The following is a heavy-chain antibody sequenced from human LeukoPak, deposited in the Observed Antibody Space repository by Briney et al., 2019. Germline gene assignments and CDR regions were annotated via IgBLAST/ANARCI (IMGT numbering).Heavy chain of an antibody. CDR2: IYYSGSS. D-gene: IGHD5-24*01. Sequence: SETLSLTCTVSGGSITSYYWSWIRQPPGKGLEWIGYIYYSGSSIYNPSLKSRVAMSVDTSKNQFSLSLSSVTAADTAVYYCARFTHDGHTNTYYLDQWGQGNLVTVSS. CDR3: ARFTHDGHTNTYYLDQ. V-gene: IGHV4-59*08. CDR1: GGSITSYY. J-gene: IGHJ4*02.